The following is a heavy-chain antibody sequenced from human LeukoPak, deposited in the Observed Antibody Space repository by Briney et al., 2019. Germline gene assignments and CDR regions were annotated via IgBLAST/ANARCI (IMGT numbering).Heavy chain of an antibody. CDR1: GGSISSSNHY. D-gene: IGHD3-22*01. Sequence: KPSETLSLTCTVSGGSISSSNHYWGWTRQPPGXXXXXXXXXXYSGSTNYNPSLKSRVTISVDTSKNQFSLKLSSVTAADTAVYYCARGADSSGYYSIFYFDYWGQGTLVTVSS. J-gene: IGHJ4*02. CDR3: ARGADSSGYYSIFYFDY. V-gene: IGHV4-39*07. CDR2: XXYSGST.